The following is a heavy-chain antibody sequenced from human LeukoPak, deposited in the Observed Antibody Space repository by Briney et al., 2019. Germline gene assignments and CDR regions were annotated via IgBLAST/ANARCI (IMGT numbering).Heavy chain of an antibody. Sequence: SETLSLTCTVSGGSISGYYWNWIRQSPGQELEWIGYISYTGSADYHPSLKSRVTVSVDTSKNQFSLNLTSLTAADTAVYYCARDKQPGDYWGQGTLVTVSS. CDR2: ISYTGSA. V-gene: IGHV4-59*01. CDR3: ARDKQPGDY. J-gene: IGHJ4*02. D-gene: IGHD5-18*01. CDR1: GGSISGYY.